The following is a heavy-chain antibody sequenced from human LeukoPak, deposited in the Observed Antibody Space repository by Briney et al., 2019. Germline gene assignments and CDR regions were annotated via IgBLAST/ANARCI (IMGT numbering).Heavy chain of an antibody. CDR3: VRSAFLTTEFYFDY. V-gene: IGHV3-20*04. D-gene: IGHD4-11*01. CDR2: INWNGGST. J-gene: IGHJ4*02. Sequence: GGSLRLSCAASGFTFDDYGMSWVRQAPGKGLEWVSGINWNGGSTGYADSVKGRFTISRDNAKNSLYLQMNSLRAEDTAVYYCVRSAFLTTEFYFDYWGQGTLVTVSS. CDR1: GFTFDDYG.